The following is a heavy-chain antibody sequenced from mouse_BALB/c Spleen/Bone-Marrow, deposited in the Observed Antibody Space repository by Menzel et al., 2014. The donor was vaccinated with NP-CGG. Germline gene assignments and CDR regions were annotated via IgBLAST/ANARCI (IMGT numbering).Heavy chain of an antibody. Sequence: QVQLQQSGAELVKPGASVKLSCKTSGYTLTNYWIQWVKQRPGQGLGWIGEIFPGIGTTYYNEKFKGKATLTIATSSSTAYMQLSSLTSEDSAVYFCARGGNYGYWGQGTTLTVSS. CDR2: IFPGIGTT. CDR3: ARGGNYGY. V-gene: IGHV1S132*01. CDR1: GYTLTNYW. D-gene: IGHD2-1*01. J-gene: IGHJ2*01.